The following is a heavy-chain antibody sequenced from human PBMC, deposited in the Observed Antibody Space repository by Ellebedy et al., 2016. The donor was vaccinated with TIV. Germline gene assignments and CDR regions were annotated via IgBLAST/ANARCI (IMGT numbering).Heavy chain of an antibody. CDR1: GFTFDDYA. CDR2: ISWNSGSI. CDR3: AKDLDQLLSMGLDY. J-gene: IGHJ4*02. V-gene: IGHV3-9*03. D-gene: IGHD2-2*01. Sequence: PAGSLRLSCAASGFTFDDYAMHWVRQAPGKGLEWVSGISWNSGSIGYADSVKGRFTISRDNAKNSLYLQMNSLRAEDMALYYCAKDLDQLLSMGLDYWGQGTLVTVSS.